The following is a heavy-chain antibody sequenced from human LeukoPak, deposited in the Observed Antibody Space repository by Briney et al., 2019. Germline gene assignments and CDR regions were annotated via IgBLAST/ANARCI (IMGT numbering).Heavy chain of an antibody. CDR3: AKGPSLGILGY. Sequence: PGGSLRLSCAASGFTFSNYAMNWVRQAPGKGLEWVSAISGSGGSTYYADSVKGRFTISRDNSKNTLYLQMNSLRAEDTAVYYCAKGPSLGILGYWGQGTLVTVSS. J-gene: IGHJ4*02. V-gene: IGHV3-23*01. CDR2: ISGSGGST. D-gene: IGHD6-13*01. CDR1: GFTFSNYA.